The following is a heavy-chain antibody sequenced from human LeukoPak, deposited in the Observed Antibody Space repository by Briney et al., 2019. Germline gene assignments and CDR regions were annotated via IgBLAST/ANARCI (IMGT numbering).Heavy chain of an antibody. V-gene: IGHV3-23*01. D-gene: IGHD2/OR15-2a*01. CDR3: AKAMTLGLYHYYYMDV. Sequence: GGSLRLSCAASGFTFSRYAMSWVRQAPGKGLEWVSAISGSGGRTYYADSVKGRFTISRDNSQKKVYLQMNNLRPEDTAVYYCAKAMTLGLYHYYYMDVWGKGTTVTVSS. CDR1: GFTFSRYA. J-gene: IGHJ6*03. CDR2: ISGSGGRT.